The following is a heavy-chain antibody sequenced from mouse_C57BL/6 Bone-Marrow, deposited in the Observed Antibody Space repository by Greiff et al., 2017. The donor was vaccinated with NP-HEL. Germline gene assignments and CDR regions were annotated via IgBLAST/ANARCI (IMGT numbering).Heavy chain of an antibody. CDR3: ARDYGSSFYYFDY. V-gene: IGHV1-55*01. CDR1: GYTFTSYW. D-gene: IGHD1-1*01. J-gene: IGHJ2*01. Sequence: QVQLQQPGAELVKPGASVKMSCKASGYTFTSYWITWVKQRPGQGLEWIGDIYPGSGSTNYNEKFKSKATLTVDTSSSTAYMQLSSLTSEGSAVYYCARDYGSSFYYFDYWGQGTTLTVSS. CDR2: IYPGSGST.